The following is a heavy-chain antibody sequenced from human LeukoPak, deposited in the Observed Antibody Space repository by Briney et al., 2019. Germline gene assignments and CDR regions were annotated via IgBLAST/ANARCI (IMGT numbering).Heavy chain of an antibody. CDR1: GFTFSDHY. D-gene: IGHD6-19*01. J-gene: IGHJ3*02. CDR3: ARDPSSGWYKDAFHI. CDR2: ISYDGSNK. V-gene: IGHV3-30*03. Sequence: GGSLRLSCAASGFTFSDHYMDWVRQAPGKGLEWVAGISYDGSNKYYADSVKGRFTISRDNSKNTLYLQMNSLRAEDTAVYYCARDPSSGWYKDAFHIWGQGTMVTVSS.